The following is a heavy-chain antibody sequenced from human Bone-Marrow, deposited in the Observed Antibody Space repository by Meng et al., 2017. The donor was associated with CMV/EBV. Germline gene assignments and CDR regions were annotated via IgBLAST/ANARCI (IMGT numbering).Heavy chain of an antibody. D-gene: IGHD3-3*01. Sequence: ASVKVSCKASGYTFTGYYMHWVRQAPGQGLEWMGWINPNSGGTNYAQKFQGRVTMTRDTSISTAYMELSRLRSDDTAVYYCARGYDYDFWSGYLPPGGGDYYYYYGMDVWGQGTTVTVSS. CDR2: INPNSGGT. CDR1: GYTFTGYY. J-gene: IGHJ6*02. V-gene: IGHV1-2*02. CDR3: ARGYDYDFWSGYLPPGGGDYYYYYGMDV.